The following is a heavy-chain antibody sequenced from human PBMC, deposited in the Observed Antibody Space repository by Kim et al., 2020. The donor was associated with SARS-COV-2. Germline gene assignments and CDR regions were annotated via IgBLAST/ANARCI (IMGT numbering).Heavy chain of an antibody. V-gene: IGHV3-23*01. Sequence: GGSLRLSCAASGFTFSSYAMSWVRQAPGKWLDWVSVISGSGGSTYYADSLKGRFTISRDNSKNTLYLTMNSLIDEDTAVYYCAKDTLYYVSGSYLSYFDYWGQGTLVTVSS. CDR2: ISGSGGST. D-gene: IGHD3-10*01. CDR1: GFTFSSYA. CDR3: AKDTLYYVSGSYLSYFDY. J-gene: IGHJ4*02.